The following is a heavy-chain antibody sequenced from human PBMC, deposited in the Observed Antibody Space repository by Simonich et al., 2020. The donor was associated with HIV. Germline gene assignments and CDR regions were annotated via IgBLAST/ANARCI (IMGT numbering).Heavy chain of an antibody. V-gene: IGHV4-34*01. CDR3: ARHRGAGYFDY. CDR2: INHSGIT. CDR1: GGSFSGYY. Sequence: QVQLQQWGAGLLKPSETLSLTCAVYGGSFSGYYWSWIRQPPGKGLEWIGEINHSGITTYHPSLQSRATISVDTSKNQFSLKLSSVTAADTAVYYCARHRGAGYFDYWGQGTLVTVSS. J-gene: IGHJ4*02.